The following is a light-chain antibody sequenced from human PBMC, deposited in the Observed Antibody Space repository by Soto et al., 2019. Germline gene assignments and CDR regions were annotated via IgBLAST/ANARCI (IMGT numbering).Light chain of an antibody. J-gene: IGKJ2*01. V-gene: IGKV3-15*01. CDR3: QQCNDWPHT. CDR1: QSVSSN. Sequence: EIVMTQSPATLSVSPGERATLSCRASQSVSSNLAWYQQKPGQAPRLLIYGASTRATGISARFSGRGSGTDFTLTISSLQPEDCAVYYCQQCNDWPHTFGQGTKLEIK. CDR2: GAS.